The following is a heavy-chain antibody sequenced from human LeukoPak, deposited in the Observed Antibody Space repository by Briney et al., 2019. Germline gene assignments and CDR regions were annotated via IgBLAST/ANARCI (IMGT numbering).Heavy chain of an antibody. Sequence: SETLSLTCTVSGGSISSGDYYWSWIRQPPGKGLEWIGYIYCSGSTYYNPSLKSRVTISVDTSKNQFSLKLSSVTAADTAVYYCARASSSWYGGEFDYWGQGTLVTVSS. CDR1: GGSISSGDYY. CDR3: ARASSSWYGGEFDY. CDR2: IYCSGST. D-gene: IGHD6-13*01. J-gene: IGHJ4*02. V-gene: IGHV4-30-4*01.